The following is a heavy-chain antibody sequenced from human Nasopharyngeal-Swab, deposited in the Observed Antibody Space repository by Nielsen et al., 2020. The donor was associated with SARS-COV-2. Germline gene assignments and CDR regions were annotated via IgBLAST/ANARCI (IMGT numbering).Heavy chain of an antibody. Sequence: GESLKISCAASGFTVSNSYMSWVRQTPGKGLEWVSGISWNAAGTGYADSVKGRFTISRDNTKNSLYLQMNSLRVEDTALYHCARGDSSGWYYDYWGQGTLVTVSS. J-gene: IGHJ4*02. CDR1: GFTVSNSY. CDR2: ISWNAAGT. D-gene: IGHD6-19*01. CDR3: ARGDSSGWYYDY. V-gene: IGHV3-20*01.